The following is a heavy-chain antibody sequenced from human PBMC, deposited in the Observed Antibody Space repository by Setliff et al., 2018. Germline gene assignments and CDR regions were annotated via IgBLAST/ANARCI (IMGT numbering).Heavy chain of an antibody. V-gene: IGHV4-38-2*01. D-gene: IGHD3-3*01. J-gene: IGHJ4*02. Sequence: PSETLSLTCSVSDFSINSGYYWGWIRQSPGEGLEWIGSIYRNGNTYYNPSLKSRVTIAVDTAKNQLSLKLNSVTAADTAVYYCARRETYYNFWGGYYAYWGQGTLVTVSS. CDR2: IYRNGNT. CDR1: DFSINSGYY. CDR3: ARRETYYNFWGGYYAY.